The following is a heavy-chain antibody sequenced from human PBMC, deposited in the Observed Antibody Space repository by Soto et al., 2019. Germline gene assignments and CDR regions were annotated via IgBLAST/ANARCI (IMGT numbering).Heavy chain of an antibody. Sequence: QVQLVESGGGVVQPGRSLRLSCAASGFTFSSYGMHWVRQAPGKGLEWVAVISYDGSNKYYADSVKGRFTISRDNSKNTLYLQVNSLRADDTAVYYCAKGDSSGWYYYYYDMDVWGKGTTVTVSS. CDR2: ISYDGSNK. CDR3: AKGDSSGWYYYYYDMDV. J-gene: IGHJ6*03. V-gene: IGHV3-30*18. D-gene: IGHD6-19*01. CDR1: GFTFSSYG.